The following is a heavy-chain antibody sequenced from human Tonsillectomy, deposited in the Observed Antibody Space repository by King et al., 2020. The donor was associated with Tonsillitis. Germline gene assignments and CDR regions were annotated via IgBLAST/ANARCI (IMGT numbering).Heavy chain of an antibody. J-gene: IGHJ6*02. CDR1: GGSISTYS. CDR3: ARETYYYAMDA. V-gene: IGHV4-59*01. CDR2: LYCSGTT. Sequence: QLQESGPGLVKPSETLSLTCTVSGGSISTYSWNWIRQPPGKGPEWIGYLYCSGTTNFNPSLKSRVTISVDTSKNQFSLKLSSVTAADTAVYYCARETYYYAMDAWGQGTTVTVSS.